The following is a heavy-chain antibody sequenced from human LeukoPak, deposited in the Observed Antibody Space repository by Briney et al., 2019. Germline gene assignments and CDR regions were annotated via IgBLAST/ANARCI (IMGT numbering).Heavy chain of an antibody. CDR1: VGSISNYY. CDR3: ARHYCSDAKCFYFDY. CDR2: ISDSGST. Sequence: SETLSLTWTVSVGSISNYYWSWIRQPPGKGLEWIGFISDSGSTNYNPSLKSRVTLSADTSEKQVSLKLSSVTTADTAVYYCARHYCSDAKCFYFDYWGQGTLVSVSS. V-gene: IGHV4-59*01. D-gene: IGHD2-15*01. J-gene: IGHJ4*02.